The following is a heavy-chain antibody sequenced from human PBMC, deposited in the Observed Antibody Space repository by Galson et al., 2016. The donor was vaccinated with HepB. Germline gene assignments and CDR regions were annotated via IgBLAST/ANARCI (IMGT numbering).Heavy chain of an antibody. J-gene: IGHJ5*02. CDR2: IYNRGST. CDR3: VRRRLVVAGRGWFDP. CDR1: GGSLSSSNW. Sequence: ETLSLTCAVSGGSLSSSNWWSWVRQPPGKRLEWVGEIYNRGSTNYNPSLESRVTLSGDKSKNQVSLNLRSVTAADTAVYYCVRRRLVVAGRGWFDPWGQGTLVTVSS. D-gene: IGHD6-19*01. V-gene: IGHV4-4*02.